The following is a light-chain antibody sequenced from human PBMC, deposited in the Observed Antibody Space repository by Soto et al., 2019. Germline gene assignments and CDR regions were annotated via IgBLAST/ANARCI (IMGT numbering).Light chain of an antibody. CDR2: GAS. V-gene: IGKV3-20*01. J-gene: IGKJ4*01. CDR3: QQYGSSPNT. Sequence: ENVLTLAPGTLSLSQGERATLSCRASQSVSSSYLAWYQQKPGQAPRLLIYGASSRATGIPDRFSGSGSGTDFTLTISRLEPEDFAVYYCQQYGSSPNTFGGGTKVDIK. CDR1: QSVSSSY.